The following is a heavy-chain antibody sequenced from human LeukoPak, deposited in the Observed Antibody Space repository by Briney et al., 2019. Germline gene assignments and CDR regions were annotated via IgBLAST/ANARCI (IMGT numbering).Heavy chain of an antibody. J-gene: IGHJ6*02. CDR3: ARVERRITIFGVVYYYYGMDV. D-gene: IGHD3-3*01. V-gene: IGHV1-18*01. CDR1: GYTFTSYG. Sequence: GASVKVSCKASGYTFTSYGISWVRQAPGQGLEWMGWISAYNGNTNYAQKLQGRVTMTTDTSTSTAYMELRSLRSDDTAVYYCARVERRITIFGVVYYYYGMDVWGQGTTVTVSS. CDR2: ISAYNGNT.